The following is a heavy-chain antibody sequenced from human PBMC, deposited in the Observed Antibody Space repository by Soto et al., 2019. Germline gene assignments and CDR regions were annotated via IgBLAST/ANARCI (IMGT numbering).Heavy chain of an antibody. J-gene: IGHJ4*02. D-gene: IGHD6-6*01. V-gene: IGHV3-23*01. CDR3: AKVGGSSSRYFDY. CDR2: ISGSGGST. Sequence: GGSLRLSCAASGFTFSSYAMSWVRQAPGKGLEWVSAISGSGGSTYYADSVKGRFTISRDNPKNTLYLQMNSLRAEDTAVYYCAKVGGSSSRYFDYWGQGTLVTVSS. CDR1: GFTFSSYA.